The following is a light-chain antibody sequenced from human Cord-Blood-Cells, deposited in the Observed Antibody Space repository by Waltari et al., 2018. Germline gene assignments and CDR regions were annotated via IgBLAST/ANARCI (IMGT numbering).Light chain of an antibody. CDR1: SPHIRAGYD. J-gene: IGLJ2*01. CDR3: QSYDSSLNVV. CDR2: GNS. Sequence: QSVLTPPPSVSGAPGQRVTISCTGSSPHIRAGYDLPWYQQPTGTAPKLLIYGNSNRPSGVPDRFSGSKSGTSASLAITGLQAEDEADYYCQSYDSSLNVVFGGGTKLTVL. V-gene: IGLV1-40*01.